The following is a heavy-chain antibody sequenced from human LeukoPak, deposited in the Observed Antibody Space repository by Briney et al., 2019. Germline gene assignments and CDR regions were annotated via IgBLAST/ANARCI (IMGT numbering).Heavy chain of an antibody. J-gene: IGHJ4*02. CDR3: ARARLGYCSSTSCYAGSPDY. V-gene: IGHV4-59*01. CDR2: IYYSGST. Sequence: PSETLSLTCTVSGGSISSYYWSWIRQPPGKGLEWIGYIYYSGSTNYNPSLKSRVTISVDTSKNQFSLKLSSMTAADTAVYYCARARLGYCSSTSCYAGSPDYWGQGTLVTVSS. CDR1: GGSISSYY. D-gene: IGHD2-2*01.